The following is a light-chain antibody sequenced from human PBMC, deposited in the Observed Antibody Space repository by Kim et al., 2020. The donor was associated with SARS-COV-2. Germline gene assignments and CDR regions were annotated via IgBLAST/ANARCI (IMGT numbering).Light chain of an antibody. CDR3: SSYTSSTTWV. CDR2: DVN. CDR1: SSDIGDYNY. V-gene: IGLV2-14*03. J-gene: IGLJ3*02. Sequence: QSALTQAASVSGSPGQSITISCTGTSSDIGDYNYVSWYQQCPGKAPKLLIDDVNKRPSGVSIPFSGTKSGNTASLTISRLRAEDEADYYCSSYTSSTTWVFGGGTQLTVL.